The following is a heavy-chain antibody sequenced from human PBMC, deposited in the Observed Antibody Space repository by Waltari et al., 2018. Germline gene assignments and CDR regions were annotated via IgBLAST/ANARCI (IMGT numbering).Heavy chain of an antibody. Sequence: EVQLVESGGGLVQPGGSLRLSCAASGFTFSSYSMNWVRQAPGKGLEWVSYISTDSSTIYYADSVEGRFTIAGDNAKNSGYLQMNSLGAEDTAVYYCARAPDGMDVWGQGTTVTVSS. CDR2: ISTDSSTI. CDR3: ARAPDGMDV. V-gene: IGHV3-48*01. J-gene: IGHJ6*02. CDR1: GFTFSSYS.